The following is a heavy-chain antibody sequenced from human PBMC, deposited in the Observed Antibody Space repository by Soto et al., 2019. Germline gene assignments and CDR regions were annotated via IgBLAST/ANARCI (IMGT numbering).Heavy chain of an antibody. J-gene: IGHJ4*02. V-gene: IGHV1-18*04. D-gene: IGHD2-2*01. Sequence: GASVKVSCKAYDFSFTSHGISWVRQAPGQGLEWMGWISLYNGNTNYAQQFQGRVTMTTDTSTSTAYMELRSLRSDDTAMYFCAIYHLELFSFDYWGQGTLVTVYS. CDR1: DFSFTSHG. CDR2: ISLYNGNT. CDR3: AIYHLELFSFDY.